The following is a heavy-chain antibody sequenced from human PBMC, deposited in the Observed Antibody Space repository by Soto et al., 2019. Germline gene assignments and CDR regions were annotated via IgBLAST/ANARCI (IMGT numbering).Heavy chain of an antibody. Sequence: SETLSLTCTVSGGSISSGGYYWSWIRQHPGKGLEWIGYIYYSGSTYYNPSLKSRVTISVDTSKNQFSLKLSSVTAADTAVYYCARDRRTRWLQSQRYYYYGMDVWGQGTTVTVPS. CDR1: GGSISSGGYY. CDR2: IYYSGST. V-gene: IGHV4-31*03. CDR3: ARDRRTRWLQSQRYYYYGMDV. D-gene: IGHD5-12*01. J-gene: IGHJ6*02.